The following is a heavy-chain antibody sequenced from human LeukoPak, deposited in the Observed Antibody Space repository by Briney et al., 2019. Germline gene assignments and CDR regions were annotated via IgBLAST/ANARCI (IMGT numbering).Heavy chain of an antibody. Sequence: TGGSLRLSCAASGYTFSSYSINWVRQAPGKGLELVSSISVRSNYIYYADSVRGRFSISRDDARDSLYPQMNSLRAEDTAVYYCVRLRRNSDTSGFYYYYDYWGQGTLVTVSS. J-gene: IGHJ4*02. CDR1: GYTFSSYS. CDR2: ISVRSNYI. CDR3: VRLRRNSDTSGFYYYYDY. D-gene: IGHD3-22*01. V-gene: IGHV3-21*01.